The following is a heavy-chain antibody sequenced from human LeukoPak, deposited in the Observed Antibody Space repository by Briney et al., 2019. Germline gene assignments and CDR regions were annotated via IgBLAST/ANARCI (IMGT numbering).Heavy chain of an antibody. CDR3: ARSSPLLFVLPDP. Sequence: GASVKVSCKASGYTFTGYYMHWVRQAPGQGLEWMGRINPNSGGTNYAQKFQGRVTMTTDTSISTAYMELSRLRSDDTAVYYCARSSPLLFVLPDPWGQGTLVTVSS. CDR1: GYTFTGYY. CDR2: INPNSGGT. V-gene: IGHV1-2*06. D-gene: IGHD3-10*02. J-gene: IGHJ5*02.